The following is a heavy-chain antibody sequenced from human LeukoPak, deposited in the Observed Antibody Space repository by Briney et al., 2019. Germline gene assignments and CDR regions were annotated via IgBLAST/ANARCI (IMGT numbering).Heavy chain of an antibody. CDR3: ARASITYYCDSSVLE. Sequence: SETLSLTCTVSGGSISSGSYDWSWIRQPAGKGLEWIGRIYTSGSTNYNPSLKSRVTISVDTSKNQFSLKLSSVTAADTAVCYCARASITYYCDSSVLEWGQGPLVTVSS. V-gene: IGHV4-61*02. CDR2: IYTSGST. CDR1: GGSISSGSYD. J-gene: IGHJ4*02. D-gene: IGHD3-22*01.